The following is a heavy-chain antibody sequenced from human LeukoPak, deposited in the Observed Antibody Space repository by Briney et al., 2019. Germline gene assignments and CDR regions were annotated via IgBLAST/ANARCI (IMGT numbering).Heavy chain of an antibody. V-gene: IGHV4-34*01. CDR2: INHSGST. J-gene: IGHJ5*02. Sequence: PSETLSLTCAVYGGSFSGYYWSWMRQPPGKGLEWIGEINHSGSTNYNPSLKSRVTISVDTSKNQFSLKLSSVTAADTAVYYCARGGKVVGRGWFDPWGQGTLVTVSS. CDR3: ARGGKVVGRGWFDP. D-gene: IGHD3-10*01. CDR1: GGSFSGYY.